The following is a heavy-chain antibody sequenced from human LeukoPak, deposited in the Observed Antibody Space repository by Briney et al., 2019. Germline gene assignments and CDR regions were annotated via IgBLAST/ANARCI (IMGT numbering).Heavy chain of an antibody. V-gene: IGHV4-38-2*02. D-gene: IGHD6-13*01. CDR2: IYHSGST. J-gene: IGHJ1*01. CDR1: GYSISSGYY. CDR3: ARDSRSSSWLSLEYFQH. Sequence: ASETLSLTCAVSGYSISSGYYWGWIRQPPGKGLEWIGSIYHSGSTYYNPSLKSRVTISVDTSKNQFSLKLSSVTAADTAVYYCARDSRSSSWLSLEYFQHWGQGTLVTVSS.